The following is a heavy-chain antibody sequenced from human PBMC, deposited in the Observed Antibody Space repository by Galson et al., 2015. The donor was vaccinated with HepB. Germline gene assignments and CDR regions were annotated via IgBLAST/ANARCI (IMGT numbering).Heavy chain of an antibody. CDR1: GGSFNDYS. Sequence: SETLSLTCAVYGGSFNDYSWNWIRQSPLKGLEWLGEISPSGNTNYNPSLQRRLTISVDTSKNQFSLELRSVGAADTAVYYCARRAMGKSLYQLARKQYYYYYIDVWGKGTTLTVS. V-gene: IGHV4-34*01. J-gene: IGHJ6*03. CDR3: ARRAMGKSLYQLARKQYYYYYIDV. CDR2: ISPSGNT. D-gene: IGHD1-26*01.